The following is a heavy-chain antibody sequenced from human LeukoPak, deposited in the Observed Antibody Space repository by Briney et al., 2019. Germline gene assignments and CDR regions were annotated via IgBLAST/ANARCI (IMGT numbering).Heavy chain of an antibody. CDR3: ARGAWGPQLWLGY. Sequence: PSETLSLTCTVSGGSISSYYWSWIRQPPGKGLEWIGYIYYSGSTNYNPSLKSRVTISVDTSKNQFSLKLSSVTAADTAVYYCARGAWGPQLWLGYWGQGTLVTVSS. J-gene: IGHJ4*02. D-gene: IGHD5-18*01. CDR1: GGSISSYY. V-gene: IGHV4-59*01. CDR2: IYYSGST.